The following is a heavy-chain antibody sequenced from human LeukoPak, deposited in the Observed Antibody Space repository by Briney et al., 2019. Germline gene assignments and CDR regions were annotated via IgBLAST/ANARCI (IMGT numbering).Heavy chain of an antibody. J-gene: IGHJ3*01. CDR3: AKDPNGDYVGAFDF. Sequence: GGSLGLSCAASGLTFSNYAMMWVRQAPGKGLEWVSAIFASGGDTRYADSVRGRFTISRDNSRNTLFLQMNSLTADDTAVYYCAKDPNGDYVGAFDFWGQGTMVTVSS. D-gene: IGHD4-17*01. CDR1: GLTFSNYA. V-gene: IGHV3-23*01. CDR2: IFASGGDT.